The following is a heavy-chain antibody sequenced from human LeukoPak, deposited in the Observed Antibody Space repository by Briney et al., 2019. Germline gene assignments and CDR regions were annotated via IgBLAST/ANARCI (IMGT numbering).Heavy chain of an antibody. CDR2: IGTAGDT. CDR3: ARLQSAAFDI. Sequence: PGGSLRLSCVASGFTFSSSDMHWVRHATGKGLEWVSAIGTAGDTYYPGSVKGRFTISRENAKNSLYLQMNSLRVGDTAVYYCARLQSAAFDIWGQGTMVTVSS. D-gene: IGHD4-11*01. J-gene: IGHJ3*02. CDR1: GFTFSSSD. V-gene: IGHV3-13*01.